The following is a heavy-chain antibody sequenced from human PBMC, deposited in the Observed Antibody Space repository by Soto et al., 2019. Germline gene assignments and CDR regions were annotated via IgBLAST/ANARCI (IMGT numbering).Heavy chain of an antibody. Sequence: GASVKVSCKASGYTFTSYYMHWVRQAPGQGLEWMGIINPSGGSTSYAQKFQGRVTMTRDTSTSTVYMELSSLRSEDTAVYYCALYCISTSCSTPGDAFDIWGQGTMVTVSS. CDR3: ALYCISTSCSTPGDAFDI. V-gene: IGHV1-46*01. D-gene: IGHD2-2*02. J-gene: IGHJ3*02. CDR2: INPSGGST. CDR1: GYTFTSYY.